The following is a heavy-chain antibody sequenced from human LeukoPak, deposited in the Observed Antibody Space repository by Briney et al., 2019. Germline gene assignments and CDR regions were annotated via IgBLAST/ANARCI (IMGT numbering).Heavy chain of an antibody. CDR3: ARALGYYYGSGSHYPHRLGKNWFDP. J-gene: IGHJ5*02. V-gene: IGHV4-39*07. D-gene: IGHD3-10*01. CDR2: IYYSGST. CDR1: GGSISSSSYY. Sequence: SETLSLTCTVSGGSISSSSYYWGWIRQSPGKGLEWIGSIYYSGSTYYNPSLKSRVTISVDTSKNQFSLKLSSVTAADTAVYYCARALGYYYGSGSHYPHRLGKNWFDPWGQGTLVTVSS.